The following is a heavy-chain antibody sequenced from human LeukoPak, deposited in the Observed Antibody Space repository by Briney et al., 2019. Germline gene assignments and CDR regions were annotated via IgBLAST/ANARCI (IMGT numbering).Heavy chain of an antibody. CDR3: VRDKSSGHWSTDY. D-gene: IGHD3-22*01. V-gene: IGHV3-74*01. Sequence: GGSLRLSRAASGFTFSSYWMHWVRQVPGKGLVWVSRINSDGSSTNYADSVKGRFTISRDNAKNTLYLQMNSLRAEDTAVYYCVRDKSSGHWSTDYWGQGTLVTVSS. J-gene: IGHJ4*02. CDR2: INSDGSST. CDR1: GFTFSSYW.